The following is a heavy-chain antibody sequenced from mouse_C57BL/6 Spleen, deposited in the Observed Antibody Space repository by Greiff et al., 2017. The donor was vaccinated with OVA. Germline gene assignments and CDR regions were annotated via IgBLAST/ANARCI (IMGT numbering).Heavy chain of an antibody. CDR2: IYPGDGDT. V-gene: IGHV1-82*01. Sequence: QVQLQQSGPELVKPGASVKISCKASGYAFSSSWMNWVKQRPGKGLEWIGRIYPGDGDTNYNGKFKGKATLTADKSSSTAYMQLSSLTSEDSAVYFCARLGGNYYFDYWGQGTTLTVSS. CDR3: ARLGGNYYFDY. D-gene: IGHD2-1*01. J-gene: IGHJ2*01. CDR1: GYAFSSSW.